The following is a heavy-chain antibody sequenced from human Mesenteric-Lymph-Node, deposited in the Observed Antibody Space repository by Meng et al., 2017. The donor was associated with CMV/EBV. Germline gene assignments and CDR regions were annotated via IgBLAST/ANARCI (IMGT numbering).Heavy chain of an antibody. CDR3: ARASREYCSSTSCHYWYFDL. V-gene: IGHV1-69*01. CDR2: IIPIFGTA. D-gene: IGHD2-2*01. Sequence: IFAISWVRPAPGQGLEWMGGIIPIFGTANSAQKFQGRVTITADESTSTAYMELSSLRSEDTAVYYCARASREYCSSTSCHYWYFDLWGRGTLVTVSS. CDR1: IFA. J-gene: IGHJ2*01.